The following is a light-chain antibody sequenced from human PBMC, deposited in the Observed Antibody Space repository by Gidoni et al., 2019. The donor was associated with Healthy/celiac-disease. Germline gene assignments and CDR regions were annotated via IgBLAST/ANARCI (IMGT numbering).Light chain of an antibody. CDR2: LGS. V-gene: IGKV2-28*01. CDR1: QSLLHSNGYDY. CDR3: MQALQTPLT. J-gene: IGKJ3*01. Sequence: DIVMTQSPLSLPVTPGEPASIPCRSSQSLLHSNGYDYLDWYLQKPGQSPQLLIYLGSMRASGVPDRFSGSGSGTDFTLKISRVEAEDVGVYYCMQALQTPLTFGPGTKVDIK.